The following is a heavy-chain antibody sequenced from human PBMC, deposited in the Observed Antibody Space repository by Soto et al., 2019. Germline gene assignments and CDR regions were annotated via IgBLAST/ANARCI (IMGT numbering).Heavy chain of an antibody. CDR2: IYYSGST. J-gene: IGHJ4*02. CDR3: ASARYCTNGVCRYYFDY. V-gene: IGHV4-31*03. Sequence: ASENLCPPRTVSGGSPSRGGYFLGWIRQDPGKGLEWIGYIYYSGSTYYNPSLKSRVTISVDTSKNQFSLKLSSVTAADTAVYYCASARYCTNGVCRYYFDYWGQGTLVTVSS. CDR1: GGSPSRGGYF. D-gene: IGHD2-8*01.